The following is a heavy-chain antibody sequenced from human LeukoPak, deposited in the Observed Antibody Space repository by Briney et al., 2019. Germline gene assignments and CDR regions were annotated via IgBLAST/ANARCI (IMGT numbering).Heavy chain of an antibody. CDR1: GFTFSSYA. J-gene: IGHJ4*02. V-gene: IGHV3-30-3*01. CDR2: ISYDGSNK. CDR3: AKEGTSSGYGPPLDY. Sequence: PGGSLRLSCAASGFTFSSYAMHWVRQAPGKGLEWVAVISYDGSNKYYADSVKGRFTISRDNSKNTLYLQMNSLRAEDTAVYYCAKEGTSSGYGPPLDYWGQGTLVTVSS. D-gene: IGHD3-22*01.